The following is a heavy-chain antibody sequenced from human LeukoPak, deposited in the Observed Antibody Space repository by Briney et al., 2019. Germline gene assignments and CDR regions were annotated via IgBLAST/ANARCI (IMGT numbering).Heavy chain of an antibody. CDR1: GFTFSSYS. CDR2: ISDDGRRT. D-gene: IGHD7-27*01. J-gene: IGHJ4*01. Sequence: AGGSLRLSCAVSGFTFSSYSLYWVRQAPGKGLEWVGVISDDGRRTYYADSVEGRFTISRDNYKNSLYLQMTGLRSEDSGVYYCTRDRGRNWGYYWGPGTLVTVSS. CDR3: TRDRGRNWGYY. V-gene: IGHV3-30*04.